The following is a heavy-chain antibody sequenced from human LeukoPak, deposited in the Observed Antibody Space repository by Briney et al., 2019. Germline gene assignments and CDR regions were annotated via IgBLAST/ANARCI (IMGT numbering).Heavy chain of an antibody. CDR1: GYTFTGYY. D-gene: IGHD2-15*01. CDR3: ARGGYCSGGSCYNPFDY. Sequence: GASVKVSCKASGYTFTGYYMHWVRQAPGQGLEWMGRINPNSGGTNYAQKFQGRVTMTRDTSISTAYMELSRLRSDDTAVYYCARGGYCSGGSCYNPFDYWGQGTLVTVSS. CDR2: INPNSGGT. V-gene: IGHV1-2*06. J-gene: IGHJ4*02.